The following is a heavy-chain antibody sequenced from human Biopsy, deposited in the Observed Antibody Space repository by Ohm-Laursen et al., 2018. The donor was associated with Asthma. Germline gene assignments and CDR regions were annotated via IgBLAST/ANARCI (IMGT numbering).Heavy chain of an antibody. CDR3: ARAVSSSSYWYFDL. D-gene: IGHD6-6*01. V-gene: IGHV4-39*02. J-gene: IGHJ2*01. CDR2: IYYSGRT. CDR1: GDAMSTSGSY. Sequence: ILSLTWIVSGDAMSTSGSYWGWIRQSPGKGLEWIGSIYYSGRTYYNPSLESRFTISADTSKNHFSLKVTSVTAADTAVYYCARAVSSSSYWYFDLWGRGDLVTVSS.